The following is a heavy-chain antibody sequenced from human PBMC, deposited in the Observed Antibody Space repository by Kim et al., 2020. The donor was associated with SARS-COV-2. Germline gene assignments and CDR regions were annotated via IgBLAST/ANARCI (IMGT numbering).Heavy chain of an antibody. D-gene: IGHD3-22*01. V-gene: IGHV3-7*01. CDR2: IKPDGGNT. J-gene: IGHJ3*02. CDR1: GCLLSSNS. CDR3: ARDPYDNGGYGAFDI. Sequence: GGSLRLSCAASGCLLSSNSMTWVRQAPGKGLEWVANIKPDGGNTYYVDSVKGRFTISRDNTKNLLYLQMSGLRAEDTAVYYCARDPYDNGGYGAFDIWCLGTTVIVYS.